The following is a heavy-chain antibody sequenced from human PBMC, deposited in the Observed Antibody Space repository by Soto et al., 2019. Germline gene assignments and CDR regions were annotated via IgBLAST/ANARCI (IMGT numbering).Heavy chain of an antibody. CDR2: IWFAGSHE. CDR1: GFTFRSYG. Sequence: QVQLVESGGGVVQPGRSLRLSCAASGFTFRSYGMHWVRQAPGKGLEWVAFIWFAGSHEYYADSVKGRFTISRDNSKNTLSLQMNSLRAEDTAVYYCAKSISMIRETPFFWGQGTLITVSS. CDR3: AKSISMIRETPFF. D-gene: IGHD3-10*01. V-gene: IGHV3-33*06. J-gene: IGHJ4*02.